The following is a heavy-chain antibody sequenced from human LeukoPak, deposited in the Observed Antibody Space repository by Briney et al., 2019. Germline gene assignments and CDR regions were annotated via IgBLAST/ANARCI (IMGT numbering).Heavy chain of an antibody. CDR3: AKDIRGWWIGGPGAFDI. V-gene: IGHV3-9*03. D-gene: IGHD3-10*01. CDR2: ISWNSGSI. Sequence: PGRSLRLSCAASGFTFDDYAMHWVRQAPGKGLEWVSGISWNSGSIGYADSVKGRFTISRDNAKNSLYLQMNSLRAEDMALYYCAKDIRGWWIGGPGAFDIWGQGTMVTVSS. J-gene: IGHJ3*02. CDR1: GFTFDDYA.